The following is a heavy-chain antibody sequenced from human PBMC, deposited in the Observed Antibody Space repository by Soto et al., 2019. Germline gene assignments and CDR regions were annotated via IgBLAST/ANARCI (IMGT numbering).Heavy chain of an antibody. CDR2: TYYRSKWYN. J-gene: IGHJ6*03. Sequence: QSQTLSLTCAISGDSVSSNSAAWNWIRQSPSRGLEWLGRTYYRSKWYNDYAVSVKSRITINPDTSKNQFSLQLNSVTPEDTAVYYCARDLVVVVPAHYYYMDVWGKGTTVTVSS. D-gene: IGHD2-2*01. V-gene: IGHV6-1*01. CDR1: GDSVSSNSAA. CDR3: ARDLVVVVPAHYYYMDV.